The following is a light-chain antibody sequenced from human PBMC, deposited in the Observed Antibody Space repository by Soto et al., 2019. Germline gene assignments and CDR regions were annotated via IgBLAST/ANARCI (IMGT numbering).Light chain of an antibody. CDR2: DAS. J-gene: IGKJ1*01. CDR1: QSISRW. V-gene: IGKV1-5*01. CDR3: QQYNGYSTWT. Sequence: DIQMTQSPSTLSASVGDRVTIACRASQSISRWLAWYQQKPGKAPTVLIWDASSLHSGVPSRFSGSGYGTEFTLTISSLQPDDFGTYYCQQYNGYSTWTFGQGTKVEIK.